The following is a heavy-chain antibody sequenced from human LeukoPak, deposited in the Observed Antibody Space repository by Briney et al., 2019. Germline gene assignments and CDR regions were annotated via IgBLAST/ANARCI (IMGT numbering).Heavy chain of an antibody. CDR3: ARGPMYSSSWYLDY. CDR1: GGSISSNY. V-gene: IGHV4-4*07. J-gene: IGHJ4*02. Sequence: SETLSLTCTVSGGSISSNYWSWIRQPAGKGLEWIGRIYTSGSTNYNPSLKSRVTMSVDTSKNQFSLKLSSVTAADTAVYYCARGPMYSSSWYLDYWDQGTLVTVSS. D-gene: IGHD6-13*01. CDR2: IYTSGST.